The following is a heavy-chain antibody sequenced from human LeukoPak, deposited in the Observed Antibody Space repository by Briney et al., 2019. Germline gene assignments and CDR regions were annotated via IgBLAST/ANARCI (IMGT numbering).Heavy chain of an antibody. CDR3: ARVPLHDSNKYHYPH. V-gene: IGHV1-3*04. J-gene: IGHJ1*01. D-gene: IGHD3-22*01. Sequence: ASVKVSCKASGYTFTDYGMHWVRQAPGQGLEWMAWINTGNGNAKYSEKFQGRVTITRDTSASTAYMDLSSLRSEDTAVYYCARVPLHDSNKYHYPHWGQGTVVTVSS. CDR1: GYTFTDYG. CDR2: INTGNGNA.